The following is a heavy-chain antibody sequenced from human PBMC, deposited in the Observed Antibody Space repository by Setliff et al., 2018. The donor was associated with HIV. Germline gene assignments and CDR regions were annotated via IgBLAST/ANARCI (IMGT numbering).Heavy chain of an antibody. J-gene: IGHJ5*02. CDR2: IYYSGST. CDR1: GGSISSSSYY. V-gene: IGHV4-39*01. D-gene: IGHD3-22*01. Sequence: PSETLSLTCTVSGGSISSSSYYWGWIRQPPGKGLEWIGSIYYSGSTYYNPSLKSRVTISVDTSKNQFSLKLSSVTAADTAVYYCARHALSRGIVVVIPNWFDPWGQGTLVTVS. CDR3: ARHALSRGIVVVIPNWFDP.